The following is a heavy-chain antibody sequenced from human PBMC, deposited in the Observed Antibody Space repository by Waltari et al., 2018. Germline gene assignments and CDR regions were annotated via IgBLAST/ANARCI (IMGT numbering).Heavy chain of an antibody. V-gene: IGHV4-39*07. J-gene: IGHJ6*02. CDR1: GGSISSSGFY. Sequence: QLQPQESGPGLVKPSETLSLTCTVSGGSISSSGFYWGWIRQPPGKGLEWIGNIYYRGSTYYNPSLKSRVTISLDTSKNQFSLKLSSVTAADTAVYYCARTFNCYDSSGYSDYSGMDVWGQGTTVTVSS. CDR3: ARTFNCYDSSGYSDYSGMDV. D-gene: IGHD3-22*01. CDR2: IYYRGST.